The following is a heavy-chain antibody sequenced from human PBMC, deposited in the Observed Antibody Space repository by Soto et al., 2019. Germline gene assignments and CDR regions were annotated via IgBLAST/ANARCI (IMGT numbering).Heavy chain of an antibody. D-gene: IGHD1-26*01. J-gene: IGHJ4*02. Sequence: EASVKVSCKASGYTFTSYGISWVRQAPGQGLEWMGWISAYNGNTNYAQKLQGRVTMTTDTSTSTAYMELRSLRSDDTAVYYCARDLKGSQWELLHMFDYWGQGTLVTVSS. CDR2: ISAYNGNT. CDR3: ARDLKGSQWELLHMFDY. CDR1: GYTFTSYG. V-gene: IGHV1-18*01.